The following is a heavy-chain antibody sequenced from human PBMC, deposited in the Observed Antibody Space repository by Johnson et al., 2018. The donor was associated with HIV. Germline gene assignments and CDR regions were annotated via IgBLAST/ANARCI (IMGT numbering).Heavy chain of an antibody. V-gene: IGHV3-7*01. CDR3: ARDRVITFGGVIGRGAFDI. D-gene: IGHD3-16*02. J-gene: IGHJ3*02. CDR1: GFTFSSYW. CDR2: IKQDGSEK. Sequence: VQLVESGGGLVQPGGSLRLSCAASGFTFSSYWMSWVRQAPGKGLEWVANIKQDGSEKYYVDSVKARFTISRDNAKNTLYLQMNSLRAEDTAVYYCARDRVITFGGVIGRGAFDIWGQGTMVTVSS.